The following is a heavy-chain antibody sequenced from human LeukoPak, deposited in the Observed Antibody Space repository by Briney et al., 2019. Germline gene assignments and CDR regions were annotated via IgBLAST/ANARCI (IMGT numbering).Heavy chain of an antibody. J-gene: IGHJ5*02. CDR3: ARDISARDEAWWFDP. D-gene: IGHD5-24*01. V-gene: IGHV1-46*01. CDR2: ISPSGGST. Sequence: ASVKVSCKAFGYTFTSNYMHWVRQAPGQGPEWMGVISPSGGSTTYAQKFQGRVTLTRDVSTSTDYLELRSLRSEDTAVYYCARDISARDEAWWFDPWGQGTLVTVSS. CDR1: GYTFTSNY.